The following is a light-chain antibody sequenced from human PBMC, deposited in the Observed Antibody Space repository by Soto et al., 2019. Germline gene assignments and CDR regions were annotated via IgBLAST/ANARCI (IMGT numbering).Light chain of an antibody. CDR2: KVS. J-gene: IGKJ2*01. Sequence: DIVLTQTPLSSPVTLGQPASISCRSSQSLVHSDGNTYLSWFHQRPGQPPRLLIDKVSNRFSGVPDRFSGSGAGTDFTLKISRVEAEDVGIYFCMQATQYRPHTFGQGTKLEIK. CDR1: QSLVHSDGNTY. V-gene: IGKV2-24*01. CDR3: MQATQYRPHT.